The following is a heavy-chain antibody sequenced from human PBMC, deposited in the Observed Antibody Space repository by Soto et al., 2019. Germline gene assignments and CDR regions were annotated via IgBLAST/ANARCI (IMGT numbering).Heavy chain of an antibody. V-gene: IGHV3-53*01. CDR3: WREHSREIFGYYPGMDF. Sequence: PGGSLRLSCAASGFIVSNNYVAWVRQAPGKGLEWVSIIYSGGSTYYADSVKGRFTISRDDSKNPLYLQMNSLRVEDTAVYYCWREHSREIFGYYPGMDFGGQGTTVTVSS. J-gene: IGHJ6*02. CDR2: IYSGGST. D-gene: IGHD3-3*01. CDR1: GFIVSNNY.